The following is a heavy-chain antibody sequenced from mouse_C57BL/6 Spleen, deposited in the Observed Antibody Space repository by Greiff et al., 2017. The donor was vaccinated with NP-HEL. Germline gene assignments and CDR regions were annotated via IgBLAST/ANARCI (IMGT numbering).Heavy chain of an antibody. CDR1: GYAFSSYW. CDR2: IYPGDGDT. V-gene: IGHV1-80*01. D-gene: IGHD1-1*01. CDR3: ARIFYYGSSYYAMDY. Sequence: QVQLKESGAELVKPGASVKISCKASGYAFSSYWMNWVKQRPGKGLEWIGQIYPGDGDTNYNGKFKGKATLTADKSSSTAYMQLSSLTSEDSAVYFCARIFYYGSSYYAMDYWGQGTSVTVSS. J-gene: IGHJ4*01.